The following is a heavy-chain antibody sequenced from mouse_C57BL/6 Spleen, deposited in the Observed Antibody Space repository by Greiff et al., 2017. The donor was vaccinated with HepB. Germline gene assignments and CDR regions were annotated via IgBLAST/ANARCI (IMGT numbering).Heavy chain of an antibody. Sequence: QVQLQQPGAELVKPGASVKLSCKASGYTFTSYWMQWVKQRPGQGLEWIGEIDPSDSYTNYNQKYKGKATLTVDTSSSTAYMQRSSLTSEDSAVYYCARGYWDYWGQGTTLTVSS. CDR1: GYTFTSYW. CDR3: ARGYWDY. V-gene: IGHV1-50*01. J-gene: IGHJ2*01. CDR2: IDPSDSYT.